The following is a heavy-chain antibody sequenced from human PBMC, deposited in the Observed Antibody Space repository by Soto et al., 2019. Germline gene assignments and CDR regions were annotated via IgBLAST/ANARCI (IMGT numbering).Heavy chain of an antibody. J-gene: IGHJ6*02. V-gene: IGHV3-7*03. CDR3: ARARAAAETQQDYGMDV. CDR1: GFTFSSYW. Sequence: GGSLRLSCAASGFTFSSYWMSWVRQAPGKGLEWVANIKQDGSEKYYVDSVKGRFTISRDNAKNSLYLQMNSLRAEDTAVYYCARARAAAETQQDYGMDVWGQGTTVTVS. D-gene: IGHD6-13*01. CDR2: IKQDGSEK.